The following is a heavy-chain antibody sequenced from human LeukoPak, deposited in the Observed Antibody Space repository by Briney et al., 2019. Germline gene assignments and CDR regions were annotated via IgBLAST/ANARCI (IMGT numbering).Heavy chain of an antibody. J-gene: IGHJ6*03. CDR3: ARGDIVVVPAAADYYYYMDV. Sequence: SVKVSCKASGYTFTSYGISWVRQAPGQGLEWMGGIIPIFGTANYAQKFQGRVTITTDESTSTAYMELSSLRSEDTAVYYCARGDIVVVPAAADYYYYMDVWGKGTTVTVSS. V-gene: IGHV1-69*05. CDR2: IIPIFGTA. D-gene: IGHD2-2*01. CDR1: GYTFTSYG.